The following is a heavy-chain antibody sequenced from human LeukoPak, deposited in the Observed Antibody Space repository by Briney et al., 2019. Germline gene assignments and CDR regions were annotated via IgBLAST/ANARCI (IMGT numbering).Heavy chain of an antibody. V-gene: IGHV3-9*01. CDR2: ISWNSGSI. J-gene: IGHJ4*02. CDR1: GFTFDDYA. Sequence: GRSLRLSCAASGFTFDDYAMHWVRQVPGKGLEWVSGISWNSGSIAYADSAKGRFTISRDNAKNSLYLQMNSLRVEDTALYYCTKVGSYGSSSLPGDYWGQGTLVTVSS. CDR3: TKVGSYGSSSLPGDY. D-gene: IGHD6-13*01.